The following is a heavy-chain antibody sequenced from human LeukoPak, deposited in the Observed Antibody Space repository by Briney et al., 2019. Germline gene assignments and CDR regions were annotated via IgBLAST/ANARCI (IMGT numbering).Heavy chain of an antibody. J-gene: IGHJ4*02. CDR2: ISGSAGST. Sequence: GGSLRLSCAASGFTFSNYAMSWVRPAPGKGLEWVSGISGSAGSTYYADSVKGRFTISRDNSKNTLYLQMNSLTDDDTAVYYCAKKWGVGTTTLDYFDYWGQGTLVTVSS. CDR3: AKKWGVGTTTLDYFDY. D-gene: IGHD1-26*01. V-gene: IGHV3-23*01. CDR1: GFTFSNYA.